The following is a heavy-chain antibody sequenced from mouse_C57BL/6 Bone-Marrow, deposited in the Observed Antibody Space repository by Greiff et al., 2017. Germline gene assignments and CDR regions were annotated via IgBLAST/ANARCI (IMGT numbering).Heavy chain of an antibody. Sequence: VQLQQSGAELVRPGASVKLSCKASGYTFTDYYINWVKQRPGQGLEWIARIYPGSGNTYYNEKFKGKATLTAEKSSSTAYMQLSSLTSEDSAVYYCARDYDYEFDYWGQGTTLTVSS. CDR1: GYTFTDYY. J-gene: IGHJ2*01. CDR2: IYPGSGNT. V-gene: IGHV1-76*01. CDR3: ARDYDYEFDY. D-gene: IGHD2-4*01.